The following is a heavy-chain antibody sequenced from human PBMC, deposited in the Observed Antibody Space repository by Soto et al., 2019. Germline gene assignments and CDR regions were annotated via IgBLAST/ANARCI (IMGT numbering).Heavy chain of an antibody. D-gene: IGHD3-22*01. V-gene: IGHV5-10-1*01. Sequence: ESLTISCAGSGHTFTSHWITLVRQMPGKGLEWMGRIDPSDSYTNYSPSFQGHVTLSVDKSITAAYLQWSSLKDSDTAIYYCARLREFFSDSTGHYYVDSWGQGTLVTVYS. CDR3: ARLREFFSDSTGHYYVDS. CDR1: GHTFTSHW. J-gene: IGHJ4*02. CDR2: IDPSDSYT.